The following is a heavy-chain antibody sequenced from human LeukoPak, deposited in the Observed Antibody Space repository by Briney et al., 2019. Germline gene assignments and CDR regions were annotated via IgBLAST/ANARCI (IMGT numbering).Heavy chain of an antibody. CDR3: ARKNPGRPWGGGDI. CDR1: GFTFSSYS. Sequence: GGSLRLSCAASGFTFSSYSMNWVRQAPGKGLEWVSYISSSSSTIYYADSVKGRFTISRHNSKNTLYLQMNSLRAEDTAVYYLARKNPGRPWGGGDIWGQGTMVTVSS. CDR2: ISSSSSTI. D-gene: IGHD3-16*01. J-gene: IGHJ3*02. V-gene: IGHV3-48*01.